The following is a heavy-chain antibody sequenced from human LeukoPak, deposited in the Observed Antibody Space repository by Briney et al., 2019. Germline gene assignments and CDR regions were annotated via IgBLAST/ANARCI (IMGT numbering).Heavy chain of an antibody. J-gene: IGHJ2*01. Sequence: GGSLRLSCAASGFTFSSYAMSWVRQAPGKGLEWVSLISSTGGTTYYADSVKGRFTISRDNAKNTLYLQMNSLRAEDTAVYYCARGQWLVSHWYFDLWGRGTLVTVSS. CDR3: ARGQWLVSHWYFDL. V-gene: IGHV3-23*01. D-gene: IGHD6-19*01. CDR1: GFTFSSYA. CDR2: ISSTGGTT.